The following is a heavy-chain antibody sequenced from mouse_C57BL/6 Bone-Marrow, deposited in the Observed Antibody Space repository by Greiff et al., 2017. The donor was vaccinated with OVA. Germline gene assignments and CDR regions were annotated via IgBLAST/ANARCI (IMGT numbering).Heavy chain of an antibody. Sequence: EVKLVESGPGLVKPSQSLSLTCSVTGYSITSGYYWNWIRQFPGNKLEWMGYISYDGSNNYNPSLKNRISITRDTSKNQFFLKLNSVTTEDTATYYCARFYDYDDWYFDVWGTGTTVTVSS. CDR1: GYSITSGYY. D-gene: IGHD2-4*01. J-gene: IGHJ1*03. CDR2: ISYDGSN. V-gene: IGHV3-6*01. CDR3: ARFYDYDDWYFDV.